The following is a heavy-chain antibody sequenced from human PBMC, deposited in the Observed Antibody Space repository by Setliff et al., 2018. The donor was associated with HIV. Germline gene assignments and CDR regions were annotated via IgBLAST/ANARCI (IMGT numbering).Heavy chain of an antibody. CDR2: INPAGGNS. D-gene: IGHD2-2*01. Sequence: ASVKVSCKSSGYSFGDYYIHWVRQAPGQGLEWMGVINPAGGNSHYARKFQGRVTVTRDASTSTVYMDLSSLRSDDTAVYFCARVYCSIASCYDEYYFDYWGQGTLVTVSS. CDR1: GYSFGDYY. V-gene: IGHV1-46*01. CDR3: ARVYCSIASCYDEYYFDY. J-gene: IGHJ4*02.